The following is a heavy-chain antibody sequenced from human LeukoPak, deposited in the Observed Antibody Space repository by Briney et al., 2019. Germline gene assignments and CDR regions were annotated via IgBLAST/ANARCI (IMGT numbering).Heavy chain of an antibody. D-gene: IGHD3-22*01. CDR3: ARGTLSGYYLDEFDY. CDR2: ISWDGGST. V-gene: IGHV3-43*01. J-gene: IGHJ4*02. Sequence: GGSLRLSCAASGFTFDDYTMHWVRQAPGKGLEWVSLISWDGGSTYYADSVKGRFTISRDNAKNSLYLQMNSLRAEDTALYHCARGTLSGYYLDEFDYWGQGTLVTVSS. CDR1: GFTFDDYT.